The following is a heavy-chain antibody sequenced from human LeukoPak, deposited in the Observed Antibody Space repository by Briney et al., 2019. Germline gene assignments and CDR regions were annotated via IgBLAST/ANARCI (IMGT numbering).Heavy chain of an antibody. J-gene: IGHJ4*02. CDR2: ISGSGGST. CDR3: AKLAYDFWSGYYAYFDY. V-gene: IGHV3-23*01. Sequence: GGSLRLSCAASGFTVSSNYMSWVRQAPGKGLEWVSAISGSGGSTYYADSVKGRFTISRDNSKNTLYLQMNSLRAEDTAVYYCAKLAYDFWSGYYAYFDYWGQGTLVTVSS. D-gene: IGHD3-3*01. CDR1: GFTVSSNY.